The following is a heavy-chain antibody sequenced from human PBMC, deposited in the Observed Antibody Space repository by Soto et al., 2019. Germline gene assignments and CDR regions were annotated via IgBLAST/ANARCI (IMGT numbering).Heavy chain of an antibody. V-gene: IGHV1-69*13. CDR2: IIPIFGTA. CDR3: ARAAVRQYSSSSRPYYYYYYGMDV. J-gene: IGHJ6*02. Sequence: ASVKVSCKASGGTFSSYAISWVRQAPGQGLEWMGGIIPIFGTANYAQKFQGRVTITADESTSTAYMELSSLRSEDTAVYYCARAAVRQYSSSSRPYYYYYYGMDVWGQGTTVTVSS. D-gene: IGHD6-6*01. CDR1: GGTFSSYA.